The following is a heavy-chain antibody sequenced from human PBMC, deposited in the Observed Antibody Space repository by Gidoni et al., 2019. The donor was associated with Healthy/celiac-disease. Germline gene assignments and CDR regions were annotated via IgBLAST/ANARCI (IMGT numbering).Heavy chain of an antibody. CDR2: IIPIFGTA. CDR1: GGTFISYA. D-gene: IGHD3-22*01. V-gene: IGHV1-69*06. CDR3: ARGPYYYDSSGYYPDI. J-gene: IGHJ3*02. Sequence: QVQLVQSGSEVKKPGSSVKVSCKASGGTFISYAISWVRQAPGQGLEWMGGIIPIFGTANYAQKFQGRVTITADKSTSTAYMELSSLRSEDTAVYYCARGPYYYDSSGYYPDIWGQGTMVTVSS.